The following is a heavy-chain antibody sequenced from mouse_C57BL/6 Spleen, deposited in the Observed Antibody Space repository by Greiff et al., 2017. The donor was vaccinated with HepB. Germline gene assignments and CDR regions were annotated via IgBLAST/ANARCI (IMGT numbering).Heavy chain of an antibody. CDR3: ARQSGATNFDY. CDR1: GFTFSSYT. Sequence: EVQGVESGGGLVKPGGSLKLSCAASGFTFSSYTMSWVRQTPEKRLEWVATISGGGGNTYYPDSVKGRFTISRDNAKNTLYLQMSSLRSEDTALYYWARQSGATNFDYWGQGTTLTVSS. J-gene: IGHJ2*01. D-gene: IGHD3-1*01. CDR2: ISGGGGNT. V-gene: IGHV5-9*01.